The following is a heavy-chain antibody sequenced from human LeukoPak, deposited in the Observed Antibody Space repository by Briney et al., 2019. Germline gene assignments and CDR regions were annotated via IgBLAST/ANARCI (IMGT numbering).Heavy chain of an antibody. J-gene: IGHJ6*02. D-gene: IGHD5-18*01. Sequence: GASVNVSCKASGGTFSSYAISWVRQAPGQGLEWMGGIIPIFGTANYAQKFQGRVTITADESTSTAYMELSSLRSEDTAVYYCARVTGYSYGLSYGMDVWGQGTTVTVSS. V-gene: IGHV1-69*13. CDR1: GGTFSSYA. CDR3: ARVTGYSYGLSYGMDV. CDR2: IIPIFGTA.